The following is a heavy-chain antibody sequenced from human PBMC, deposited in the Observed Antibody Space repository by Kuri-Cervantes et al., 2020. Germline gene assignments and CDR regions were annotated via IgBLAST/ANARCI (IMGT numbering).Heavy chain of an antibody. CDR2: MNPNSGNT. D-gene: IGHD5-18*01. J-gene: IGHJ4*02. V-gene: IGHV1-8*03. Sequence: AAVKVSCRASGYTFTSYDLNWVRQATGQGLEWMGWMNPNSGNTGYAQRFQGRVTITTDESTSTAYMELSSLRSEDTAVYYCARGGYSYGFVASFDYWGQGTLVTVSS. CDR1: GYTFTSYD. CDR3: ARGGYSYGFVASFDY.